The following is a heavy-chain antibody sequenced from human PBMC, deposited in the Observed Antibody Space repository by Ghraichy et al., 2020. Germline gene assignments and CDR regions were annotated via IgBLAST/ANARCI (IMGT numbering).Heavy chain of an antibody. Sequence: LSLTCAASGFTVSSNYMSWVRQAPGKGLEWVSVIYSGGSTYYADSVKGRFTISRDNSKNTLYLQMNSLRAEDTAVYYCARGNLDKARWELRGYYFDYWGQGTLVTVSS. CDR3: ARGNLDKARWELRGYYFDY. V-gene: IGHV3-66*02. CDR2: IYSGGST. D-gene: IGHD1-26*01. J-gene: IGHJ4*02. CDR1: GFTVSSNY.